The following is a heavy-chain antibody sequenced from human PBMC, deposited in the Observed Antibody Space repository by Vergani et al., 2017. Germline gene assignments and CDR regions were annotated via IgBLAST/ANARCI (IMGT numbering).Heavy chain of an antibody. CDR2: IYYSGST. CDR1: NDSVSNTFYY. D-gene: IGHD3-9*01. CDR3: ARRSGIVYDIFSGTQYVFDF. Sequence: QVQLQESGPGLVKPSETLSLTCTVSNDSVSNTFYYWGWIRQTPGKGLEWIGSIYYSGSTYYNPSLESRVTMSVDTSKSQFSLRLNSLTAADTAVYYCARRSGIVYDIFSGTQYVFDFWGQGTLVTVSS. V-gene: IGHV4-39*07. J-gene: IGHJ4*02.